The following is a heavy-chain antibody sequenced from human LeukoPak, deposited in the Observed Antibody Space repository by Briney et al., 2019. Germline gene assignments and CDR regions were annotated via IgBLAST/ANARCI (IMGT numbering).Heavy chain of an antibody. Sequence: ASVTVSFKASGYTFTSYGISWVRQAPGQGLEWMGWISAYNGNTNYAQKLQGRVTMTTDTSTSTDYMELRSLRSDDTAVYYCARVLVGATNWFDHWGQGTLVTVSA. CDR2: ISAYNGNT. CDR1: GYTFTSYG. V-gene: IGHV1-18*01. D-gene: IGHD1-26*01. CDR3: ARVLVGATNWFDH. J-gene: IGHJ5*02.